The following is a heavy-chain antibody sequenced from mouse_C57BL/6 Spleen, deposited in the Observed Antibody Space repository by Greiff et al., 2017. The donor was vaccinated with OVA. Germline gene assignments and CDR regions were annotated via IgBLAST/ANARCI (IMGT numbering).Heavy chain of an antibody. CDR2: INPSTGGT. CDR3: ARRDDYDDAMDY. CDR1: GYSFTGYY. D-gene: IGHD2-4*01. V-gene: IGHV1-42*01. J-gene: IGHJ4*01. Sequence: EVKLQESGPELVKPGASVKISCKASGYSFTGYYMNWVKQSPEKSLEWIGEINPSTGGTTYNQKFKAKATLTVDKSSSTAYMQLKSLTSEDSAVYYCARRDDYDDAMDYWGQGTSVTVSS.